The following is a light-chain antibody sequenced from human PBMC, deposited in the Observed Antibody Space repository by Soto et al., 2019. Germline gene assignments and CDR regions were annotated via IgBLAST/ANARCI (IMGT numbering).Light chain of an antibody. J-gene: IGLJ2*01. CDR1: SIGSKS. V-gene: IGLV3-21*04. CDR2: YDS. CDR3: QVWDSSSDHVL. Sequence: SYELTQPPSVSLAPGQTASLTCGGNSIGSKSVHWYQQKPGQAPIVVIYYDSDRPSGIRERFAGSTSGNTATLTISRVEAGDEADYYCQVWDSSSDHVLFGGGTKVTVL.